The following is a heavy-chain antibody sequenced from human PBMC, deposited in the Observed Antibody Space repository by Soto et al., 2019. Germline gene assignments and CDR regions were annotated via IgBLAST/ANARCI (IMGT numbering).Heavy chain of an antibody. D-gene: IGHD6-13*01. V-gene: IGHV1-8*01. J-gene: IGHJ6*02. CDR2: MNPNSGNT. Sequence: QVQLGQSGAEVKKPGASVKVSCKASGYTFTSYDINWVRQATGQGLEWMGWMNPNSGNTGYAQKFQGRVTMTRNTSISTAYMELSSLRSEDTAVYYCARRGYSSSWYYYYYYGMDVWGQGTTVTVSS. CDR1: GYTFTSYD. CDR3: ARRGYSSSWYYYYYYGMDV.